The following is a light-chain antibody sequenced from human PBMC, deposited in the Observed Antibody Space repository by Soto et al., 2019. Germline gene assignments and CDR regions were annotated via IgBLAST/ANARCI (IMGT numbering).Light chain of an antibody. CDR1: QSISSY. CDR2: AAY. Sequence: DIQMTQSPSSLSASVGDRVTITCRASQSISSYLNWYQQKPGKAPKLLIYAAYSLQSGVPSRFSGSGSGTDFTLTISSLQPEDFANYYCPQSYSTPLTFGGGTKVEIK. CDR3: PQSYSTPLT. V-gene: IGKV1-39*01. J-gene: IGKJ4*01.